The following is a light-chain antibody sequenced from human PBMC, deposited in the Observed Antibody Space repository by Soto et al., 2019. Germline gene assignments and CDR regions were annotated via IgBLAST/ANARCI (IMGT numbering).Light chain of an antibody. CDR1: QSVSSSY. CDR3: QQYGSSRWT. CDR2: GAS. J-gene: IGKJ1*01. V-gene: IGKV3-20*01. Sequence: EIVLTQSPGTLSLSPGERATLSCRASQSVSSSYLAWYQQKPGQAPRLLIYGASSRATGIPDRFSGSVSGTDFTLTISRLEPEDFAVYYCQQYGSSRWTFGQGTKVESK.